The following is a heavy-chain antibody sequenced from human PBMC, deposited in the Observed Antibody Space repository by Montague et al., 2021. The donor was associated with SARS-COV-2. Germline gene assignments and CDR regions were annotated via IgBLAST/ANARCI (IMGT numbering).Heavy chain of an antibody. Sequence: SETLSLTCAVYGGSFSGYYGSWIRQPPGKGLEWIGEIHHYGNTNXSPSLKSRVTMSLDTSKNQFSLKINSVTAADTAMYYCARGQSQQLVNYWGQGTLVTVSP. J-gene: IGHJ4*02. CDR1: GGSFSGYY. CDR2: IHHYGNT. V-gene: IGHV4-34*01. D-gene: IGHD6-13*01. CDR3: ARGQSQQLVNY.